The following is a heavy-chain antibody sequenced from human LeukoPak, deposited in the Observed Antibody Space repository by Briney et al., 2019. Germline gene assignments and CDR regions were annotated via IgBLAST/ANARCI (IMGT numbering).Heavy chain of an antibody. CDR2: IIPTFGTA. V-gene: IGHV1-69*13. Sequence: SVKVSCKASGGTFSSYAISWVRQAPGQGLEWMGGIIPTFGTANYAQKFQGRVTITADESTSTAYMELRSLRSEDTAVYYCARGMGYSYGHPQGAFDIWGQGTMVTVSS. J-gene: IGHJ3*02. D-gene: IGHD5-18*01. CDR1: GGTFSSYA. CDR3: ARGMGYSYGHPQGAFDI.